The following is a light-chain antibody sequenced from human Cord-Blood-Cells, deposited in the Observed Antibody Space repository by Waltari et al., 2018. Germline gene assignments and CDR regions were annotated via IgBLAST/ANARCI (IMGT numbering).Light chain of an antibody. Sequence: DIVMTQSPDSLAVSVRESATINCKSSQSVLYSSNNKNYLAWYQQKPGHPPKLLIYWASTRESGVPDRFSGSGSGTDFTLTISSLQAEDVAVYYCQQYYSTPFTFGPGTKVDIK. V-gene: IGKV4-1*01. CDR2: WAS. CDR1: QSVLYSSNNKNY. J-gene: IGKJ3*01. CDR3: QQYYSTPFT.